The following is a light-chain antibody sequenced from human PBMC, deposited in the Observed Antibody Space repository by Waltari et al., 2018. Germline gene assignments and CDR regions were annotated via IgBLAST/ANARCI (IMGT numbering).Light chain of an antibody. CDR1: RGHSNYA. J-gene: IGLJ3*02. CDR3: QTGGFGIWV. CDR2: VNSDGSH. V-gene: IGLV4-69*01. Sequence: QLMLTQSPSASASLGASVKLTCTLSRGHSNYAIAWHQQQPEKGPRYLMKVNSDGSHIKGDGIPDRFSGSSAGAARYLTISRLQSDDEADYYCQTGGFGIWVFGGGTKLTVL.